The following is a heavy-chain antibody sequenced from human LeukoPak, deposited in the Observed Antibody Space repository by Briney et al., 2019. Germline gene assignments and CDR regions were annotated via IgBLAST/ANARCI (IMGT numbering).Heavy chain of an antibody. Sequence: GSLRLSCAASGFTFSSYGMHWVRQAPGKGLEWVAAISYDGSNKYYADSVKGRFTISRDNSKNTLYLQMNSLRAEDTAVYYCAKDGARYCSGGSCPYGMDVWGQGTTVTVSS. V-gene: IGHV3-30*18. CDR3: AKDGARYCSGGSCPYGMDV. CDR1: GFTFSSYG. J-gene: IGHJ6*02. CDR2: ISYDGSNK. D-gene: IGHD2-15*01.